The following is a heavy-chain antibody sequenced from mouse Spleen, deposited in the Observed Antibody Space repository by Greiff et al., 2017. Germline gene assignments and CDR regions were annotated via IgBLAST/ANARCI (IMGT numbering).Heavy chain of an antibody. Sequence: EVQLVESGGGLVKPGGSLKLSCAASGFTFSSYAMSWVRQTPEKRLEWVAAINSNGGSTYYPDTVKDRFTISRDNAKNTLYLQMSSLRSEDTAMYYCARLYGNYAAYWGQGTLVTVSA. CDR1: GFTFSSYA. V-gene: IGHV5-6-3*01. D-gene: IGHD2-1*01. CDR2: INSNGGST. CDR3: ARLYGNYAAY. J-gene: IGHJ3*01.